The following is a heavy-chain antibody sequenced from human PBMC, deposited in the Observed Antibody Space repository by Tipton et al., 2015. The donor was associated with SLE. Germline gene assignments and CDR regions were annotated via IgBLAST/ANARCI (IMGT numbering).Heavy chain of an antibody. CDR2: IYHSGST. J-gene: IGHJ4*02. CDR1: GGSLRSSY. Sequence: TLSLTCTVSGGSLRSSYWGWIRQPPGKGLEWIGNIYHSGSTFYNPSLKSRVTISVDTSKNQFSLKLSSVTAADTAVYYCARGEVLRYFDWSMKSYFDYWGQGTLVTVSS. D-gene: IGHD3-9*01. V-gene: IGHV4-59*12. CDR3: ARGEVLRYFDWSMKSYFDY.